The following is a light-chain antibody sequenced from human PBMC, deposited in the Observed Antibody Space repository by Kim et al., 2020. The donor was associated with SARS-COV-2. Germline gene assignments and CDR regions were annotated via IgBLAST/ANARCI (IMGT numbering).Light chain of an antibody. Sequence: LSPEERATLSCGTSQSISSSLLAWFQQKPGQAPRLLIYGASSRATGIPDRFSGSGSGTDFTLTISGLEPEDFAVYYCQYGSTPKTFGQGTKVDIK. CDR1: QSISSSL. J-gene: IGKJ1*01. V-gene: IGKV3-20*01. CDR3: QYGSTPKT. CDR2: GAS.